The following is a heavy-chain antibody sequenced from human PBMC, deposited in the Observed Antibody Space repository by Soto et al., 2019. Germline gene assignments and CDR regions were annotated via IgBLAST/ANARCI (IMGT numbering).Heavy chain of an antibody. D-gene: IGHD2-8*02. CDR3: ARQASYWHGGGGWFDP. V-gene: IGHV3-13*01. CDR1: GFTFSAYD. Sequence: EVQLVESGGGLVQPGGSLRLSCAASGFTFSAYDMHWVRQATGKGLEWVSAIGTQHDTYYPDSVKGRFTISRDNAKNSLYLQKNSLRAGDTAVYYCARQASYWHGGGGWFDPWGQGTLVTVSS. J-gene: IGHJ5*02. CDR2: IGTQHDT.